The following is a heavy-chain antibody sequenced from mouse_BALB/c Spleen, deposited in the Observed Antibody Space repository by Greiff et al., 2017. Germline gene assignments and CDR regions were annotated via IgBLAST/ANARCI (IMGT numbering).Heavy chain of an antibody. Sequence: EVKLMESGPDLVKPSQSLSLTCTVTGYSITSGYYWNWIRQFPGNKLEWMGYISYDGSNNYNPSLKNRVSITRDTSKNQFFLKLNSVTTEDTATYYGARDPYFDYWGQGTTLTVSS. CDR2: ISYDGSN. CDR3: ARDPYFDY. J-gene: IGHJ2*01. CDR1: GYSITSGYY. V-gene: IGHV3-6*02.